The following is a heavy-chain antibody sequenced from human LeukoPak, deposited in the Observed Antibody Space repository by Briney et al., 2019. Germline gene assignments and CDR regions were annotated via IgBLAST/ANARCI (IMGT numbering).Heavy chain of an antibody. Sequence: ASVKVSCKASGYTFTGYYMHWVRQAPGQGLEWIGWINPNSGGTNYAQKFQGRVTMTRDTSISTAYMELSRLRSDDTAVYYCARDYGSGSGYYYYYGMDVWGQGTTVTVSS. J-gene: IGHJ6*02. CDR3: ARDYGSGSGYYYYYGMDV. D-gene: IGHD3-10*01. CDR1: GYTFTGYY. CDR2: INPNSGGT. V-gene: IGHV1-2*02.